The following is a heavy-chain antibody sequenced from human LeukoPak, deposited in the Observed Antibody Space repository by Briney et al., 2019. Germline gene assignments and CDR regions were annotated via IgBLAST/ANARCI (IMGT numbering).Heavy chain of an antibody. CDR1: GYTFTSYY. Sequence: ASVKVSGKASGYTFTSYYMHWVRQAPGQGLEWMGIINPSGGSTSYAQKFQGRVTMTRDTSTSTVYMELSSLRSEDTAVYYCARVRVNRYYYYGMDVWGQGTTVTVSS. CDR2: INPSGGST. V-gene: IGHV1-46*01. J-gene: IGHJ6*02. D-gene: IGHD1-14*01. CDR3: ARVRVNRYYYYGMDV.